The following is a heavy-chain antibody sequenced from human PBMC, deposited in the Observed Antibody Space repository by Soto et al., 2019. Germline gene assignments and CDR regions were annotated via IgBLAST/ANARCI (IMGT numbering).Heavy chain of an antibody. CDR3: ARNLLAEAYRHGD. D-gene: IGHD3-3*01. V-gene: IGHV1-69*01. CDR2: IIPLFRTT. CDR1: GDTFTSYA. J-gene: IGHJ4*02. Sequence: QVHLIQSGAEVKKPGSSVKVSCQISGDTFTSYAISWVRQAPGQGLEWVGGIIPLFRTTNYAHKFQDRVTITADESTNTAYMELGSLSSEDTAVYYCARNLLAEAYRHGDWGQGTLVTVSS.